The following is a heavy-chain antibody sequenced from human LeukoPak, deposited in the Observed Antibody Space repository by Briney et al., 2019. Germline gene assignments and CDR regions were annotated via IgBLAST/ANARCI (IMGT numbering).Heavy chain of an antibody. CDR2: IYYTGST. D-gene: IGHD3-10*01. CDR3: ARGNYYGSGSFPSYYFDY. Sequence: ASETLSLTCTVSGGSISSYYWSWIRQPPGKGLEWIGYIYYTGSTNYNPSLKSRVTISVDTSKNQFSLKLSSVTAADTAVYYCARGNYYGSGSFPSYYFDYWGQGTLVTASS. J-gene: IGHJ4*02. CDR1: GGSISSYY. V-gene: IGHV4-59*01.